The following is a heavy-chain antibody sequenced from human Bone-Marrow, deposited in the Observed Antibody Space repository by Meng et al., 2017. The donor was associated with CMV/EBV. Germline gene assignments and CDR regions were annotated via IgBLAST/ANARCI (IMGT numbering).Heavy chain of an antibody. V-gene: IGHV4-34*01. J-gene: IGHJ4*02. D-gene: IGHD3-22*01. CDR1: GGSFSGYY. CDR3: ARGVDYYDSSGYYY. CDR2: INHSGST. Sequence: QVQLPGSGPGLVEPSETLSLPCAVYGGSFSGYYWSWIRQPPGKGLEWIGEINHSGSTNYNPSLKSRVTISVDTSKNQFSLKLSSVTAADTAVYYCARGVDYYDSSGYYYWGQGTLVTVSS.